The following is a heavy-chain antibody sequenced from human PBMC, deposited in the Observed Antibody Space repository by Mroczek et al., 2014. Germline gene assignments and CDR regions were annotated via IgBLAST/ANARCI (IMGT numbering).Heavy chain of an antibody. D-gene: IGHD3-3*01. CDR3: ARSQGTIFGVVIIKEGWGKMYYYGMDV. J-gene: IGHJ6*02. Sequence: VQLQQSGAEVKKPGASVKVSCKASGYTFTSYGISWVRQAPGQGLEWMGWISAYNGNTNYAQKLQGRVTMTTDTSTSTAYMELRSLRSDDTAVYYCARSQGTIFGVVIIKEGWGKMYYYGMDVWGQGTTVTVSS. CDR2: ISAYNGNT. V-gene: IGHV1-18*01. CDR1: GYTFTSYG.